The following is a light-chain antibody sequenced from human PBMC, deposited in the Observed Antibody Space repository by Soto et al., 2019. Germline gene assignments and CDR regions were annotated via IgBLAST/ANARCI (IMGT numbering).Light chain of an antibody. V-gene: IGLV1-40*01. Sequence: QPVLTQPPSVSGAPGQRVTISCTGTSSNIGAGYNVHWYQQFPGTAPKLLIYSNNNRPSGVPDRFSGSKSDTSASLAITGLQPEDEADYYCQSFDTTLSGVLFGGGTKVTVL. J-gene: IGLJ3*02. CDR2: SNN. CDR1: SSNIGAGYN. CDR3: QSFDTTLSGVL.